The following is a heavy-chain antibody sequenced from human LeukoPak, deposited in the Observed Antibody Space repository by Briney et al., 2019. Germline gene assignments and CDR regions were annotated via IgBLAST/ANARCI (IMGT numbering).Heavy chain of an antibody. V-gene: IGHV3-9*01. J-gene: IGHJ4*02. Sequence: TGGSLRLSCAVSGFTFSDYAMHWVRQAPGKGLEWVSGISWNSGSIGYADSVKGRFTISRDNAKNSLYLQMNSLRAEDTALYYCAKDSRPATAMPDYWGQGTLVTVSS. CDR1: GFTFSDYA. D-gene: IGHD2-2*01. CDR2: ISWNSGSI. CDR3: AKDSRPATAMPDY.